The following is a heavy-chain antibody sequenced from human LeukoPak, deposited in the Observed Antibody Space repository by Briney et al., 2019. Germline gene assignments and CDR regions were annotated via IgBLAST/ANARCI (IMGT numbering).Heavy chain of an antibody. CDR3: ARSVSSRFTSPRRPYYFDS. V-gene: IGHV3-23*01. Sequence: GGSLRLSCAASGFIFSTYAMSWVRQAPGKGLEWVSAISSSGGYTYYADSVKGRFTISRDNSKNTLYLQMNSLRAEDTAVYYCARSVSSRFTSPRRPYYFDSWGQGTLVTVSS. CDR2: ISSSGGYT. CDR1: GFIFSTYA. D-gene: IGHD3-10*01. J-gene: IGHJ4*02.